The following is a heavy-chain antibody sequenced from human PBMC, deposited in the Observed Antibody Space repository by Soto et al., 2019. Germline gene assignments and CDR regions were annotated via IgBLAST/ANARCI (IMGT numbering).Heavy chain of an antibody. D-gene: IGHD2-2*01. Sequence: GGSLRLSCAASGFTFSSYAIHWVRQAPGKGLEWVAVISYDGSNKYYADSVKGRFTISRDNSKNTLYLQMNSVRAQDTAVYYCARDGLYCSSTSCFPDALDIWGQGTMVTVSS. J-gene: IGHJ3*02. CDR3: ARDGLYCSSTSCFPDALDI. CDR1: GFTFSSYA. V-gene: IGHV3-30-3*01. CDR2: ISYDGSNK.